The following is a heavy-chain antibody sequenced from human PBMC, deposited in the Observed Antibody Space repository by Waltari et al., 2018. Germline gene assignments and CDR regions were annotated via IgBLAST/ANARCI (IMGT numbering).Heavy chain of an antibody. CDR2: IKKYVTED. V-gene: IGHV3-7*01. D-gene: IGHD2-21*02. J-gene: IGHJ4*02. Sequence: EEQLVESGGGLVQPGGSLRLSCVASGFTVRDHSMAWVRQAPGKELEWVDKIKKYVTEDMYVDSVKGRFTISKDNTKNSVFLQMNSLRAEDTAVYYCARDHWYSLDVWGQGTLVTVSS. CDR1: GFTVRDHS. CDR3: ARDHWYSLDV.